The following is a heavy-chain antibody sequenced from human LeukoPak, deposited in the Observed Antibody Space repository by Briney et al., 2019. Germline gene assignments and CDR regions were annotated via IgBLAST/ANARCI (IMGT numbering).Heavy chain of an antibody. D-gene: IGHD1-7*01. Sequence: GGSLRLSCAASGFTFSSYAMSWVRQAPGKGLEWVSGINWNGGSTGYADSVKGRFTISRDNAKNSLYLQMNSLRAEDTALYYCARVLELGAFDIWGQGTMVTVSS. CDR1: GFTFSSYA. CDR3: ARVLELGAFDI. CDR2: INWNGGST. J-gene: IGHJ3*02. V-gene: IGHV3-20*04.